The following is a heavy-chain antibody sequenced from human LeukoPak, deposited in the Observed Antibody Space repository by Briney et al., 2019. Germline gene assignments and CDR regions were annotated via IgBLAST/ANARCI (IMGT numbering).Heavy chain of an antibody. CDR2: ISSSSSII. CDR1: RFNFSKYS. CDR3: AKDRNYGSGSLFDY. J-gene: IGHJ4*02. Sequence: RSLRLSCAASRFNFSKYSMNWVRQAPGKGLEWVSYISSSSSIIYYADSVKGRFTMSRDNAKNSLYLQMNRLRADDTAVYYCAKDRNYGSGSLFDYWGQGTLVTVSS. D-gene: IGHD3-10*01. V-gene: IGHV3-48*01.